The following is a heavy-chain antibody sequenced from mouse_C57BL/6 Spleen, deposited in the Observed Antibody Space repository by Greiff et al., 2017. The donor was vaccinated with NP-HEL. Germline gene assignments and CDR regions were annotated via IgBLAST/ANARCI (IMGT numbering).Heavy chain of an antibody. CDR1: GYSITSGYD. D-gene: IGHD1-1*01. J-gene: IGHJ3*01. CDR2: ISYSGST. CDR3: AREDYGSGFAY. Sequence: EVMLVESGPGMVKPSQSLSLTCTVTGYSITSGYDWHWIRHFPGNKLEWMGYISYSGSTNYNPSLKSRISITHDTSKNHFFLKLNSVTTEDTATYYCAREDYGSGFAYWGQGTLVTVSA. V-gene: IGHV3-1*01.